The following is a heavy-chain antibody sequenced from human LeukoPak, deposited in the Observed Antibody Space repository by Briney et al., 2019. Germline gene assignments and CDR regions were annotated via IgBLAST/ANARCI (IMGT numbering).Heavy chain of an antibody. CDR3: AKDRRSAEPALSYFDY. Sequence: GGSLRLSCAASGFTFSGYAMSWVRQAPRKGLEWVSAVSGSGSTTYYADSVKGRFTISRDNSKNTLYLQMNSLRTEDTAVYYCAKDRRSAEPALSYFDYWGQGTLVTVSS. CDR2: VSGSGSTT. D-gene: IGHD6-13*01. J-gene: IGHJ4*02. CDR1: GFTFSGYA. V-gene: IGHV3-23*01.